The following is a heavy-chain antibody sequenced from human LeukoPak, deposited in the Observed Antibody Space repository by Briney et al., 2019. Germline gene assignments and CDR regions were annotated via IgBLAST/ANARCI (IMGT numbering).Heavy chain of an antibody. J-gene: IGHJ6*03. CDR1: GFAFGRNG. CDR3: ARDRRAAGDYYYYYMDV. V-gene: IGHV3-7*01. Sequence: PQRSLTFSCAGSGFAFGRNGMSWVRQALGKGLEWVANIKQDGSEKYYVDSVKGRFTISRDNAKNSLYLQMNSLRAEDTAVYYCARDRRAAGDYYYYYMDVWGKGTTVTVSS. CDR2: IKQDGSEK. D-gene: IGHD1-1*01.